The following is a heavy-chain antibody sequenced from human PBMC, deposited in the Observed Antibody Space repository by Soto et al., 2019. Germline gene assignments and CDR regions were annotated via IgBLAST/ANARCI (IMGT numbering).Heavy chain of an antibody. Sequence: TSETLSLTCTVSSDSISSYYWICIRQSPGKGLEWIGYTDYSGSTYYNPSLKSRVTISVDTSKNQFSLKLSSVTAADTAVYYCARHRGSGWSSYYYGMDVWGQGTTVTVSS. CDR2: TDYSGST. CDR1: SDSISSYY. CDR3: ARHRGSGWSSYYYGMDV. D-gene: IGHD6-19*01. J-gene: IGHJ6*02. V-gene: IGHV4-59*08.